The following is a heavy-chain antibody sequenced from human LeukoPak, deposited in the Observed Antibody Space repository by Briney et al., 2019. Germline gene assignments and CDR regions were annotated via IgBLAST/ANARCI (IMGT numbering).Heavy chain of an antibody. Sequence: ASVKVSCKASGYTFTGHYMHWVRQAPGQGLEWMGWINPNSGGTNYAQKFQGRVTMTSDTSISTAYMDLSRLRSDDTAVYYCAREHYGLIMGRDYFDYWGQGTLVTVSS. J-gene: IGHJ4*02. CDR2: INPNSGGT. D-gene: IGHD3-16*01. CDR1: GYTFTGHY. CDR3: AREHYGLIMGRDYFDY. V-gene: IGHV1-2*02.